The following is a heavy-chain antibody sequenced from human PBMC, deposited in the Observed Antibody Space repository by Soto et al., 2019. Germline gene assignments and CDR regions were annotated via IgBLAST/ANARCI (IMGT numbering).Heavy chain of an antibody. CDR3: ARDGYYMGYYYYGMDV. Sequence: SETLSLTCTVSGGSISRYYWSWIRQPPGKGLEWIGYIYYSGSTNYNPSLKSRVTISVDTSKNQFSLKLSSVTAADTAVYYCARDGYYMGYYYYGMDVWGQGTTVTVSS. D-gene: IGHD3-3*01. J-gene: IGHJ6*02. CDR2: IYYSGST. V-gene: IGHV4-59*01. CDR1: GGSISRYY.